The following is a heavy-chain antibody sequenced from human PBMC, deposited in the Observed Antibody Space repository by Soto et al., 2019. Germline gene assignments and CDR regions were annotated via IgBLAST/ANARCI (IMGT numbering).Heavy chain of an antibody. CDR3: ARVPGTRYYYYYMDV. Sequence: GGSLRLSCAASGFTFSSYSMNWVRQAPGKGLEWVSSISSSSSYIYYADSVKGRFTISRDNAKNSLYLQMNSLRAEDTAVYYCARVPGTRYYYYYMDVWGKGTTVTVSS. CDR1: GFTFSSYS. J-gene: IGHJ6*03. V-gene: IGHV3-21*01. D-gene: IGHD1-1*01. CDR2: ISSSSSYI.